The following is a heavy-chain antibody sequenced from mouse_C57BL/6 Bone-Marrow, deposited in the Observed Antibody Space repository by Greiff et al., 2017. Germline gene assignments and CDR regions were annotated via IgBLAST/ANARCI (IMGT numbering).Heavy chain of an antibody. CDR2: ISSGSSTI. Sequence: EVQVVESGGGLVKPGGSLKLSCAASGFTFSDYGMHWVRQAPEKGLEWVAYISSGSSTIYYADTVKGRFTISRDNAKNTLFLQMTSLRSEDTAMYYGARKAVIYYDYDGLAMDYWGQGTSVTVSS. D-gene: IGHD2-4*01. J-gene: IGHJ4*01. V-gene: IGHV5-17*01. CDR1: GFTFSDYG. CDR3: ARKAVIYYDYDGLAMDY.